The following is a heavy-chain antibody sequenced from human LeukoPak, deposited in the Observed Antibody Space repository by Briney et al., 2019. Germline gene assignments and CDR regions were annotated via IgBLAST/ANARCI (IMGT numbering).Heavy chain of an antibody. V-gene: IGHV1-69*13. D-gene: IGHD2-2*01. J-gene: IGHJ4*02. CDR2: IIPIFGTA. CDR3: ASYRPNPGYCSSTSCPGVGTYDY. Sequence: ASVKVSCKASGGTFSSYAISWVRQAPGQGLEWMGVIIPIFGTANYAQKFQGRVTITADESTSTAYMELSSLRSEDTAVYYCASYRPNPGYCSSTSCPGVGTYDYWGQGTLVTVSS. CDR1: GGTFSSYA.